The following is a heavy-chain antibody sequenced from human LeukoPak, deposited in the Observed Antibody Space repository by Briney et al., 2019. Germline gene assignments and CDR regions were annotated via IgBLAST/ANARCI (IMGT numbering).Heavy chain of an antibody. V-gene: IGHV7-4-1*02. CDR1: GYTFTGYY. CDR2: INTNTGNP. J-gene: IGHJ5*02. D-gene: IGHD1-26*01. Sequence: GASVKVSCKASGYTFTGYYIHWVRQAPGQGLEWMGWINTNTGNPTYAQGFTGRFVFSLDTLVSTAYLQISRLKPEDTAVYYCARVPFVVVGTTGNWFDPWGQGTLVTVSS. CDR3: ARVPFVVVGTTGNWFDP.